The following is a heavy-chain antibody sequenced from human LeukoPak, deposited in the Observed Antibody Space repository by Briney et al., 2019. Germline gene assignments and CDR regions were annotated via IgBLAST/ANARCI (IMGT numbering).Heavy chain of an antibody. Sequence: GESLRISCKGSGYSFTSYWISWVRQMPGKGLEWMGRIDPSDSYTNYSPSFQGHVTISADKSISTAYLQWSSLKASDTAMYYCARLGGDIVVVPAAIPDYWGQGTLVTVSS. V-gene: IGHV5-10-1*01. CDR1: GYSFTSYW. CDR3: ARLGGDIVVVPAAIPDY. D-gene: IGHD2-2*01. J-gene: IGHJ4*02. CDR2: IDPSDSYT.